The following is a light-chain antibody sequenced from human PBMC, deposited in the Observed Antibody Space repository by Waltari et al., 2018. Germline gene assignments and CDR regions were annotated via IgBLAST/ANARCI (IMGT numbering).Light chain of an antibody. J-gene: IGLJ1*01. V-gene: IGLV2-23*02. CDR2: EVF. Sequence: QSALTQPASVSGPPGQSITISCSGTTSDVGSYDLFSWYQQHPGEAPKLLICEVFKRPPDTSSRFSGAKSGSTASLTISGLHPEDEADYYCCSYAGRGTYVFGSGTKVTVL. CDR3: CSYAGRGTYV. CDR1: TSDVGSYDL.